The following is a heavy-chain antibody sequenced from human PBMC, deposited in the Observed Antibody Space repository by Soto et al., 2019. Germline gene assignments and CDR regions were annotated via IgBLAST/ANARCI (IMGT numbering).Heavy chain of an antibody. D-gene: IGHD2-15*01. J-gene: IGHJ5*02. Sequence: GGSLRLSCAASGFIVSNTYMSWVRQAPGKGLEWVSFIYSGGSTYYADSVKGRFTISRDNSKNTLYLQMNSLRAEDTAVYYCARHIDGSWFDPWGQGTLVTVSS. CDR1: GFIVSNTY. V-gene: IGHV3-66*04. CDR2: IYSGGST. CDR3: ARHIDGSWFDP.